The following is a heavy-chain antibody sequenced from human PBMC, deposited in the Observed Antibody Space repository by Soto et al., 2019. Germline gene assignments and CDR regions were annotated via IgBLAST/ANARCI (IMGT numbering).Heavy chain of an antibody. CDR3: ARDAVDPHGPRGMDV. V-gene: IGHV3-30-3*01. CDR2: ISYDGSNK. J-gene: IGHJ6*02. CDR1: GFTFSSYA. Sequence: GGSLRLSCAASGFTFSSYAMHWVRQAPGKGLEWVAVISYDGSNKYYADSVKGRFTISRDNSKNTLYLQMNSLRAEDTAVYYCARDAVDPHGPRGMDVWGQGTTVTVSS.